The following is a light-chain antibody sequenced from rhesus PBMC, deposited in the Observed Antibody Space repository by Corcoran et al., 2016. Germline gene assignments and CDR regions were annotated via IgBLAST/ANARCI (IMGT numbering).Light chain of an antibody. CDR2: KAS. J-gene: IGKJ3*01. V-gene: IGKV1-74*01. Sequence: DIQMTQSPSSLSASIGDRVTITCRASENVNNFLHWYQQIPGRAPKLLLYKASPLQRGVPSRFSGIGSGLDFTLTISSLQPEDFGIYYCHQSYGLPFTFGPGTKLDIK. CDR1: ENVNNF. CDR3: HQSYGLPFT.